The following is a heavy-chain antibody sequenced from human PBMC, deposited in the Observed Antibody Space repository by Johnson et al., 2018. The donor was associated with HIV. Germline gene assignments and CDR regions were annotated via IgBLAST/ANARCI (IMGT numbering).Heavy chain of an antibody. J-gene: IGHJ3*02. Sequence: QVQLVESGGGVVQPGRSLRLSCAASGFTFSSYAMHWVRQAPGKGLEWVAVISYDGSNKYYADSVKGRFTISRDNAKNSLYLQMNSLRAEDTAVYYCAKGMGWELTHAFDIWGQGTMVTVSS. D-gene: IGHD1-26*01. CDR2: ISYDGSNK. V-gene: IGHV3-30*04. CDR1: GFTFSSYA. CDR3: AKGMGWELTHAFDI.